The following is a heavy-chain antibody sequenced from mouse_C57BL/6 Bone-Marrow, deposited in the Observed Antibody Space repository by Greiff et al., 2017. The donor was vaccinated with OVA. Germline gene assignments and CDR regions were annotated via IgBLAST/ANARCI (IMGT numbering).Heavy chain of an antibody. V-gene: IGHV1-80*01. CDR2: IYPGDGDT. Sequence: QVQLQQSGAELVKPGASVKISCKASGYAFSSYWMNWVKQRPGTGLEWIGQIYPGDGDTNYNGKFKGKATLTADKSSSTAYMQLSSLTSEDSAVYFCARILYGNSLDYWGQGTTLTVSS. CDR3: ARILYGNSLDY. CDR1: GYAFSSYW. J-gene: IGHJ2*01. D-gene: IGHD2-1*01.